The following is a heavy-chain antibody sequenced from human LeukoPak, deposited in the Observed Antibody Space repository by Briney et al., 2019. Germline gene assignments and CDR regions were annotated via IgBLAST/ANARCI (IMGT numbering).Heavy chain of an antibody. CDR2: ISGSGGST. V-gene: IGHV3-23*01. D-gene: IGHD6-19*01. Sequence: GGSLRLSCAASGFTFSSYGMSWVRQAPGKGLEWVSAISGSGGSTYYADSVKGRFTISRDNAKNSLYLQMNSLRAEDTAVYYCARDDMVAGFDYWGQGTLVTVSS. J-gene: IGHJ4*02. CDR1: GFTFSSYG. CDR3: ARDDMVAGFDY.